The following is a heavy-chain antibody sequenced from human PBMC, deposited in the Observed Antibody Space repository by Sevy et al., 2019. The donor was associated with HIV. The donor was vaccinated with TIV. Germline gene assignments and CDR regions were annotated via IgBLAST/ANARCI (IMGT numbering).Heavy chain of an antibody. CDR1: GFTFSSYS. CDR2: ISSSSSYI. D-gene: IGHD6-19*01. CDR3: ARERDSSGWYYYYYGMDV. Sequence: GGSLRLSCAASGFTFSSYSMNWVRQAPGKGLEWVSSISSSSSYIYYADSVKGRFTISRDNAKNSLYLQMNSLRAEDMAVYYCARERDSSGWYYYYYGMDVWGQGTTVTVSS. J-gene: IGHJ6*02. V-gene: IGHV3-21*01.